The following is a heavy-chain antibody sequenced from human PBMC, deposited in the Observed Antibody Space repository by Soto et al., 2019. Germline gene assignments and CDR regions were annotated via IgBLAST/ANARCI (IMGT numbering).Heavy chain of an antibody. CDR2: ISGGSDFI. Sequence: EVQLVESGGGLVKPGGSLRLPCEASGFAFSNFAMNWVRQAPGKGLEWVSSISGGSDFIYYTDSVKGRFTISRDNAKNTLYLQMTGLGGDDTAVYYCARDLLSGANYYAYWGQGTLVTVSS. V-gene: IGHV3-21*01. CDR3: ARDLLSGANYYAY. CDR1: GFAFSNFA. D-gene: IGHD6-19*01. J-gene: IGHJ4*02.